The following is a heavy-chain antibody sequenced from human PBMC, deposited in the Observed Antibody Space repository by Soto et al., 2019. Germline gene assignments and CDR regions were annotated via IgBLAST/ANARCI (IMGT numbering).Heavy chain of an antibody. V-gene: IGHV1-18*01. CDR3: ASPFPHYGDLHDYYYYGMDV. D-gene: IGHD4-17*01. Sequence: QVQLVQSGAEVKKPGASVKVSCKASGYTFTSYGISWVRQAPGQGLEWMGWISAYNGNTNYAQKLQGRVTMTTDTSTSTPYMELRSLRSDDTAVYYCASPFPHYGDLHDYYYYGMDVWGQGTTVTVSS. J-gene: IGHJ6*02. CDR2: ISAYNGNT. CDR1: GYTFTSYG.